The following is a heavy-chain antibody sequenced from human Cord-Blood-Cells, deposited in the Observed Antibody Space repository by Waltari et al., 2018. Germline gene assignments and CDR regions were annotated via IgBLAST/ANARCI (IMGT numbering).Heavy chain of an antibody. CDR3: ARVGRYSSGWYTGGSDY. D-gene: IGHD6-19*01. J-gene: IGHJ4*02. CDR1: GGSFSGYY. V-gene: IGHV4-34*01. Sequence: QVQLQQWGAGLLKPSETLSRTCAVYGGSFSGYYWRWIRQPPGKGLEWIGEINHSGSTNYNPSLKSRVTISVDTSKNQFSLKLSSVTAADTAVYYCARVGRYSSGWYTGGSDYWGQGTLVTVSS. CDR2: INHSGST.